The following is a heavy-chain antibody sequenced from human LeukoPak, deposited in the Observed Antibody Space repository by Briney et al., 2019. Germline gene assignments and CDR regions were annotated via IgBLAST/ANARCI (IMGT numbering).Heavy chain of an antibody. CDR2: INPNSGGT. V-gene: IGHV1-2*02. J-gene: IGHJ4*02. CDR3: ARDLAVAGTMVEFDY. Sequence: ASVKVSCKAFGYTFTSNYMHWVRQAPGQGLEWMGWINPNSGGTNYAQKFQGRVTMTRDTSISAAYMELSRLRSDDTAVYYCARDLAVAGTMVEFDYWGQGTLVTVSS. D-gene: IGHD6-19*01. CDR1: GYTFTSNY.